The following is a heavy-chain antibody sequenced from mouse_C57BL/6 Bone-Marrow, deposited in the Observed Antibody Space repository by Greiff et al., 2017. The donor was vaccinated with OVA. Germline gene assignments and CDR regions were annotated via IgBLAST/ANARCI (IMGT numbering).Heavy chain of an antibody. V-gene: IGHV2-9-1*01. CDR2: IWTGGGT. D-gene: IGHD1-1*01. Sequence: VMLVESGPGLVAPSQSLSITCTVSGFSLTSYAISWVRQPPGKGLEWLGVIWTGGGTNYNSALKSRLSISKDNSKSQVFLKMNSLQTDDTAMYYCARKGDYYGSSFFDYWGQGTTLTVSS. CDR1: GFSLTSYA. J-gene: IGHJ2*01. CDR3: ARKGDYYGSSFFDY.